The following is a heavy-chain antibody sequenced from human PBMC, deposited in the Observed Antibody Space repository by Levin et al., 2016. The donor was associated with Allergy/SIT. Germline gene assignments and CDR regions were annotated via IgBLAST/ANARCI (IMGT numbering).Heavy chain of an antibody. Sequence: GESLKISCAASGFTFSSYGMHWVRQAPGKGLEWVAVISYDGSNKYYADSVKGRFTISRDNSKNTLYLQMNSLRAEDTAVYYCAKDRAAGTMGHYGMDVWGQGTTVTVSS. CDR2: ISYDGSNK. CDR3: AKDRAAGTMGHYGMDV. D-gene: IGHD1-7*01. CDR1: GFTFSSYG. V-gene: IGHV3-30*18. J-gene: IGHJ6*02.